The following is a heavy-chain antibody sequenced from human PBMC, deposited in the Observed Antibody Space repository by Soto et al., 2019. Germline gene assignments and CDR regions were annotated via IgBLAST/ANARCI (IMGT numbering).Heavy chain of an antibody. D-gene: IGHD5-12*01. V-gene: IGHV1-18*01. CDR3: AREGVAPYYYYGMDV. Sequence: QVQLEQSGAEVKKPGASVKVCCKASGYTFTRSGISWVRQAPGQGPEWMGWISSYNGDTNYAQTFQGRVTMTTDTSTSTAYMELRSLRSDDTAVYYCAREGVAPYYYYGMDVWGQGTPVTVSS. CDR2: ISSYNGDT. CDR1: GYTFTRSG. J-gene: IGHJ6*02.